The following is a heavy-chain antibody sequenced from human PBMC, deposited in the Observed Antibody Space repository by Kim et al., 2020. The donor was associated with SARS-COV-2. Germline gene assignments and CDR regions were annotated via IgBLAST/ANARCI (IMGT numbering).Heavy chain of an antibody. J-gene: IGHJ4*02. Sequence: GGSLRLSCAASGFTFGVYAMSWARQAPGKGLECVSTISDSGRNTHYADSVKGRFTISRDNSMNTLYLQMNSLRAEDTAVYYCDASDYWGQGTLVTVSS. CDR3: DASDY. CDR2: ISDSGRNT. CDR1: GFTFGVYA. V-gene: IGHV3-23*01.